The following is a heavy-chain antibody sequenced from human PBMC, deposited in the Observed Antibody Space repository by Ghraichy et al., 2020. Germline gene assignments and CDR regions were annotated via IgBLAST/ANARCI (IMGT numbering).Heavy chain of an antibody. CDR2: IYKSGLA. D-gene: IGHD6-19*01. CDR3: ARHPKSDFSSGWDYHFDF. Sequence: GSLRLSCTVSGGSMGNSGWNWIRQPPGKEPEWIGYIYKSGLANFNPSLKGRVTMSVDTSNSQFSLKLSSVTAADTAVYYCARHPKSDFSSGWDYHFDFWGQGVLVTVSS. CDR1: GGSMGNSG. J-gene: IGHJ4*02. V-gene: IGHV4-59*08.